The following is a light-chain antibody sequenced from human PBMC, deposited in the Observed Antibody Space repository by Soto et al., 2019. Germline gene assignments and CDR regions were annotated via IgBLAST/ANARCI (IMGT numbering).Light chain of an antibody. CDR1: QSVSTK. V-gene: IGKV3-11*01. CDR3: QQRSIWIT. J-gene: IGKJ5*01. Sequence: TQTPATLSVSPGERATLSCRASQSVSTKVAWYPQTPGQAPRLLIYGASSPATGIPARFSGSGSGTDFTLTISSLEPEEFAVCYCQQRSIWITFGQGTRLEIK. CDR2: GAS.